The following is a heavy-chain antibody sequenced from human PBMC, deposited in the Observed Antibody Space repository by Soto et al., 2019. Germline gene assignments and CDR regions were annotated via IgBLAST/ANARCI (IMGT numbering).Heavy chain of an antibody. Sequence: GGSLRLSCAASGFTFSSYGMHWVRQAPGKGLEWVAVISYDGINKYYADSVKGRFTISRDNSKNTLYLQMNSLRAEDTAVYYCAKHLYSSSVQYYYAMDVWGQGTTVTVSS. CDR2: ISYDGINK. CDR3: AKHLYSSSVQYYYAMDV. V-gene: IGHV3-30*18. D-gene: IGHD6-6*01. CDR1: GFTFSSYG. J-gene: IGHJ6*02.